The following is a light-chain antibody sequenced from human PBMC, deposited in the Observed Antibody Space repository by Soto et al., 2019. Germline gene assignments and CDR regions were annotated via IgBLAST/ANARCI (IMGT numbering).Light chain of an antibody. CDR3: QQLNSYPIT. CDR2: AAS. V-gene: IGKV1-17*01. J-gene: IGKJ5*01. CDR1: QGIRND. Sequence: DIQLTQSPASLSSSVGDRVTITCRASQGIRNDLGWYKQKSGKAPKRLSYAASSLQSGVSSRFRGSGSGTDFTLTISSLQSEDFATYYCQQLNSYPITFGQGTRLEIK.